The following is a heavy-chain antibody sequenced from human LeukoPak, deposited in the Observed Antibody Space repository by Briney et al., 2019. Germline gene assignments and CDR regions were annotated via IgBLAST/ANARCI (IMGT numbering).Heavy chain of an antibody. Sequence: GGSLRLSCAASGLTVSSYSMNWVRQAPGKGLEWVSYISSSSSTTYYADSVKGRFTISRDNAKNSLYLQMNSLRDEDTAVYYCAGARASGRSGFDYWGQGTLVTVSS. CDR3: AGARASGRSGFDY. CDR2: ISSSSSTT. D-gene: IGHD2-15*01. J-gene: IGHJ4*02. V-gene: IGHV3-48*02. CDR1: GLTVSSYS.